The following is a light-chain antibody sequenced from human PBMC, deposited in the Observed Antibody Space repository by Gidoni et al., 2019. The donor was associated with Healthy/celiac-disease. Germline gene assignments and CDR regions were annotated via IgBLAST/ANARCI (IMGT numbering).Light chain of an antibody. J-gene: IGLJ2*01. CDR2: DVS. V-gene: IGLV2-14*03. Sequence: QSALTQPASVSGSPGPAITISCTGTSRDVGGYNYVSCYQQHPGTAPKLMIYDVSNRPSGVSNRFSGSKSGNTASLIISGLQAEDEADYYCSSYTSSSTLVFGGGTKLTVL. CDR3: SSYTSSSTLV. CDR1: SRDVGGYNY.